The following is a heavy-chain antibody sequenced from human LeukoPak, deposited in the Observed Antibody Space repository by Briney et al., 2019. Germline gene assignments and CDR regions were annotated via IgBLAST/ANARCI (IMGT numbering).Heavy chain of an antibody. V-gene: IGHV4-59*12. CDR2: IYYSGST. D-gene: IGHD3-9*01. CDR3: ARDRRADILTGYSDAFDI. CDR1: GGSISSYY. J-gene: IGHJ3*02. Sequence: SETLSLTCTVSGGSISSYYWSWIRQPPGKGLEWIGYIYYSGSTNYNPSLKSRVTISVDTSKNQFSLKLSSVTAADTAVYYCARDRRADILTGYSDAFDIWGQGTMVTVSS.